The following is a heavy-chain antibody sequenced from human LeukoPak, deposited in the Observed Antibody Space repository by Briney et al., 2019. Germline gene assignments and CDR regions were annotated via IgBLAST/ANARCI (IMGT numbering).Heavy chain of an antibody. D-gene: IGHD5-12*01. CDR3: ASGNIVATIAYYYYGMDV. V-gene: IGHV1-69*06. J-gene: IGHJ6*04. CDR2: IIPIFGTA. CDR1: GGTFISYA. Sequence: SVKVSCKASGGTFISYAISWVRQAPGQGLEWMGGIIPIFGTANYAQKFQGRVTITADKSTSTAYMELSSLRSEDTAVYYCASGNIVATIAYYYYGMDVWGKGTTVTVSS.